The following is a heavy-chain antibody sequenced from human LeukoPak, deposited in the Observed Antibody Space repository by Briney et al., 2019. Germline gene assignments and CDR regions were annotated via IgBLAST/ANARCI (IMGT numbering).Heavy chain of an antibody. Sequence: SETLSLTCTVSGGSISSYYWSWIRQPPGKGLEWIGYIYYSGSTNYNPSLKSRVTISQDTSKNQFSLKLSSVTAADTAVYYCARALSRGYSYGYYNYYYMDVWGKGTTVTVSS. D-gene: IGHD5-18*01. CDR3: ARALSRGYSYGYYNYYYMDV. CDR2: IYYSGST. CDR1: GGSISSYY. J-gene: IGHJ6*03. V-gene: IGHV4-59*01.